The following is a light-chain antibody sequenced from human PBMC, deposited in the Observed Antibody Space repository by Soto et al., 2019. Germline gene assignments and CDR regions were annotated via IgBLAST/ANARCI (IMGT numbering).Light chain of an antibody. V-gene: IGKV1-33*01. CDR3: QQYDNLTRT. CDR2: DXS. J-gene: IGKJ5*01. Sequence: DIHMTQSPSSLSASLGDRVTIPXQASQDISSYFNWYQQKPGXAPKXXXYDXSNLETGVPSRLSGSGSATDFTFTISSMQPEDIATYYCQQYDNLTRTFGQGTRLEIK. CDR1: QDISSY.